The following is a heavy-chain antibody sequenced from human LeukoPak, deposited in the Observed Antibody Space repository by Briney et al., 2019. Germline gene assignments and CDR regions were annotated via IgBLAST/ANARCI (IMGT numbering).Heavy chain of an antibody. D-gene: IGHD3-22*01. CDR2: IYHSGST. V-gene: IGHV4-38-2*02. CDR3: ARGTYYYDSSFGY. J-gene: IGHJ4*02. Sequence: KPSETLSLTCTVSGYSISSGYYWGWIRQPPGKGLEWIGSIYHSGSTYYNPSLKSRVTISVDTSKNQFSLKLSSVTAADTAVYYCARGTYYYDSSFGYWGQGTLVTVSS. CDR1: GYSISSGYY.